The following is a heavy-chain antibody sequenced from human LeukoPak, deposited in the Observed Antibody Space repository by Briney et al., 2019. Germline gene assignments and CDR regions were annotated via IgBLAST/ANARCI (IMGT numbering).Heavy chain of an antibody. D-gene: IGHD5-24*01. V-gene: IGHV3-23*01. Sequence: GGSLRLSCAASGFIFSSYVMSWVRQAPGKGLEWVSSVSGNGGSTYYADSVKGRFTISRDNSKNTLFLQVSSLRVEDTAVYYCAKVEMSSVQAPFDYWGQGTLVTVSS. CDR2: VSGNGGST. CDR1: GFIFSSYV. J-gene: IGHJ4*02. CDR3: AKVEMSSVQAPFDY.